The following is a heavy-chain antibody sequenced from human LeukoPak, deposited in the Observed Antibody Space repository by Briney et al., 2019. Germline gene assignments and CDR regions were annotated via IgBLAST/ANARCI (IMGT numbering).Heavy chain of an antibody. CDR2: INAGNGNT. CDR1: GYTFTSYA. J-gene: IGHJ5*02. D-gene: IGHD6-13*01. V-gene: IGHV1-3*01. Sequence: ASVKVSCKASGYTFTSYAMHWVRQAPGQRLEWMGCINAGNGNTKYSQKFQGRVTITRDTSASTAYMELSSLRSEDTAVYYCARVIRYSSSWYPFGFDPWGQGTLVTVSS. CDR3: ARVIRYSSSWYPFGFDP.